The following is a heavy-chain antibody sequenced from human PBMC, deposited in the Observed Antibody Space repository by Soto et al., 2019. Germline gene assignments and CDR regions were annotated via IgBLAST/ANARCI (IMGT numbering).Heavy chain of an antibody. CDR3: ARDLENCGGECSSAFDI. Sequence: GGSLRLSCAASGVGFGGYGRSWVRQAPGKGPEWVASISSDGRDTTYADSVKGRFTISRDNAKKTLYLQMNSLTAADTAVYYCARDLENCGGECSSAFDIWGQGTMVTVSS. CDR1: GVGFGGYG. J-gene: IGHJ3*02. D-gene: IGHD2-21*01. V-gene: IGHV3-74*01. CDR2: ISSDGRDT.